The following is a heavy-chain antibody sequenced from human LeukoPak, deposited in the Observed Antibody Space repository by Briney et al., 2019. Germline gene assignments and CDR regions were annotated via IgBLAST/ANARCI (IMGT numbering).Heavy chain of an antibody. Sequence: PSETLSLTCTVSGGSISTYYWTWIRQPPGKGLEWIGYISYSGSTNYNPSLKSRVTISVDTSKNQFSLRLSSVTATDTAAYYCARVRWERSFDYWGQGTLVTVSS. D-gene: IGHD1-26*01. CDR3: ARVRWERSFDY. V-gene: IGHV4-59*08. CDR2: ISYSGST. CDR1: GGSISTYY. J-gene: IGHJ4*02.